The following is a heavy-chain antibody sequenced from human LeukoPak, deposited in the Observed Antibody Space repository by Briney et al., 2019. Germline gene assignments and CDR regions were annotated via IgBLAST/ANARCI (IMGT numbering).Heavy chain of an antibody. J-gene: IGHJ5*02. CDR2: IYYSGST. D-gene: IGHD5-18*01. CDR1: GGSISSYY. CDR3: ARYSMGYSYGYGGFDP. Sequence: SETLSLTCTVSGGSISSYYWSWIRQPPGKGLEWIGYIYYSGSTNYNPSLQSRVTISVDKSKNQFSLKLSSGTAADTAVYYCARYSMGYSYGYGGFDPWGQGTLVTVSS. V-gene: IGHV4-59*01.